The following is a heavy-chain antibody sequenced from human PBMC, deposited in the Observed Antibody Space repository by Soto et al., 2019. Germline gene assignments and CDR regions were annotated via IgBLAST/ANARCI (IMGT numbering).Heavy chain of an antibody. Sequence: GGTLRLSCAASGFTFSGYWMSWVRQAPGKGLEWVANMEHDGGERNYVDSVKGRFTISRDNTKNSVYLQMNSLRREDTAVYYCATGRDGYNHYFDYWGQGALVTVSS. D-gene: IGHD5-12*01. CDR2: MEHDGGER. CDR1: GFTFSGYW. J-gene: IGHJ4*02. V-gene: IGHV3-7*03. CDR3: ATGRDGYNHYFDY.